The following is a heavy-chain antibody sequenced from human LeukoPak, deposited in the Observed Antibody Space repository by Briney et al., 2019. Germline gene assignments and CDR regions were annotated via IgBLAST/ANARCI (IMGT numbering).Heavy chain of an antibody. D-gene: IGHD1-26*01. V-gene: IGHV1-2*02. CDR2: INPNSGGT. J-gene: IGHJ4*02. Sequence: GASVTVSCKASVYTFTAYYMHWVRQAPGQGVEWMGWINPNSGGTNYAQKFQGRVTMTRDTSISTAYMELSRLRSDDTAVYSCARGGQGAPLDYWGQGSLVTVSS. CDR3: ARGGQGAPLDY. CDR1: VYTFTAYY.